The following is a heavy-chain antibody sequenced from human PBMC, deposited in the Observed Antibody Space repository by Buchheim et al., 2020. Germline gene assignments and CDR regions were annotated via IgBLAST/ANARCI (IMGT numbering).Heavy chain of an antibody. J-gene: IGHJ4*02. CDR1: GFTFSSYG. CDR2: IWYDGSNK. CDR3: ARGLRYFDWSTLSGIDY. Sequence: QVQLVESGGGVVQPGRSLRLSCAASGFTFSSYGMHWVRQAPGKGLEWVAVIWYDGSNKYYADSVKGRFTISRDNSKNTLYLQMNSLRAEDTAVYYCARGLRYFDWSTLSGIDYWGQGTL. V-gene: IGHV3-33*01. D-gene: IGHD3-9*01.